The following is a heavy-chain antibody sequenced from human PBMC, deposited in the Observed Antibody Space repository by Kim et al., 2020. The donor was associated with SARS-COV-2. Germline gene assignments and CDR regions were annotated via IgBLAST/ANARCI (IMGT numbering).Heavy chain of an antibody. J-gene: IGHJ4*02. V-gene: IGHV4-31*03. CDR3: ARAQTYYDYVWGSYQTFDY. CDR1: GGSISSGGYY. D-gene: IGHD3-16*02. CDR2: IYYSGST. Sequence: SETLSLTCTVSGGSISSGGYYWSWIRQHPGKGLEWIGYIYYSGSTYYNPSLKSRVTISVDTSKNQFSLKLSSVTAADTAVYYCARAQTYYDYVWGSYQTFDYWGQGTLVTVSS.